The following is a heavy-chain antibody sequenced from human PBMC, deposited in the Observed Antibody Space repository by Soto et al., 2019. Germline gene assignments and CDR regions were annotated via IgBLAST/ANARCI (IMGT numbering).Heavy chain of an antibody. Sequence: ASVKVSCKASGYTFTSYAMHWVRQAPGQRLEWMGWINAGNGNTKYSQKFQGRVTITRDTSASTAYMELSSLRSEDTAVYYCARGHGTYYYDSSGYRDAFDIWGQGTMVTVSS. CDR2: INAGNGNT. J-gene: IGHJ3*02. D-gene: IGHD3-22*01. CDR1: GYTFTSYA. V-gene: IGHV1-3*01. CDR3: ARGHGTYYYDSSGYRDAFDI.